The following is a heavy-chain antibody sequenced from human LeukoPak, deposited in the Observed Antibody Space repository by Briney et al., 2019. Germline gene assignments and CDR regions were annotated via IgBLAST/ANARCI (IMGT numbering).Heavy chain of an antibody. V-gene: IGHV1-69*01. D-gene: IGHD3-10*01. J-gene: IGHJ4*02. CDR2: IIPIFGTA. Sequence: SVKVSCKASGGTFSSYAISWVRQAPGQGLEWMGGIIPIFGTANYAQKFQGRVTITADESTSTAYMELSSLRSEDTAVYYCAKGGNTMVRGLITYWGQGTLVTVSS. CDR3: AKGGNTMVRGLITY. CDR1: GGTFSSYA.